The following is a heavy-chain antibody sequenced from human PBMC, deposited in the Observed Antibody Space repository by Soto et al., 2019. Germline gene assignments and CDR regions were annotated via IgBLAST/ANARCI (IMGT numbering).Heavy chain of an antibody. CDR2: VSYDAANK. J-gene: IGHJ4*02. V-gene: IGHV3-30*03. CDR3: ASGTSFDH. Sequence: QVQLVESGGDVVQPGSSLSLACAASGFTFSNYGMHWVRQAPGKGLEWVAYVSYDAANKYYADSVRGRFTISRDNSENTLHLQMDSLSGADSALYFCASGTSFDHWGQGTPVSVSS. CDR1: GFTFSNYG.